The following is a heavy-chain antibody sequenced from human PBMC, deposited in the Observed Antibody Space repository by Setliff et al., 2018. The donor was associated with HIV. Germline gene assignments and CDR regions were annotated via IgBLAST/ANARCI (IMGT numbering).Heavy chain of an antibody. Sequence: SVKVSCKASGYTFTGYYMHRVRQAPGQGLEWMGWINPNSGGTNYAQKFQGRVTMTRDTSISTAYMELSRLRSDDTAVFYCARGPQSYVDVVPTIGRYYFDYWGQGTLVTVSS. D-gene: IGHD5-12*01. CDR2: INPNSGGT. J-gene: IGHJ4*02. V-gene: IGHV1-2*02. CDR1: GYTFTGYY. CDR3: ARGPQSYVDVVPTIGRYYFDY.